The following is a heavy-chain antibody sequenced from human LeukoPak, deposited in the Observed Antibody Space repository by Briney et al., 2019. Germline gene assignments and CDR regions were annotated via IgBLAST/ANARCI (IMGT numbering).Heavy chain of an antibody. D-gene: IGHD6-13*01. V-gene: IGHV3-30*03. CDR3: AREGNRGIAAAGTCFDY. J-gene: IGHJ4*02. CDR1: GFTFSSYA. Sequence: GGSLRLSCAASGFTFSSYAMSWVRQAPGKGLEWVAVISYDGSNKYYADSVKGRFTISRDNSKNTLYLQMNSLRAEDTAVYYCAREGNRGIAAAGTCFDYWGQGTLVTVSS. CDR2: ISYDGSNK.